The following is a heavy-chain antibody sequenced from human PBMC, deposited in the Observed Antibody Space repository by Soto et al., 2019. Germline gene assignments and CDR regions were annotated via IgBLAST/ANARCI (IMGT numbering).Heavy chain of an antibody. CDR1: GFTFSSYS. CDR2: ISSSSSYI. D-gene: IGHD3-3*01. V-gene: IGHV3-21*01. CDR3: ARHDFWSGYYSRGNYYYYYMDV. Sequence: GGSLRLSCAASGFTFSSYSMNWVRQAPGKGLEWVSSISSSSSYIYYADSVKGRFTISRDNAKNSLYLQMNSLRAEDTAVYYCARHDFWSGYYSRGNYYYYYMDVWGKGTTVTVSS. J-gene: IGHJ6*03.